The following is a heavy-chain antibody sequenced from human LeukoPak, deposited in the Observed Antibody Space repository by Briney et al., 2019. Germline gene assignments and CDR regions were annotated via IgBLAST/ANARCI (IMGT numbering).Heavy chain of an antibody. V-gene: IGHV4-59*01. CDR3: ARDKRTEWELPGYDAFDI. J-gene: IGHJ3*02. CDR1: GGSISSYY. D-gene: IGHD1-26*01. Sequence: SETLSLTCTVSGGSISSYYWSWIRQPPGKGLEWIGYIYYSGSNNYNPSLKSRVTISVDTSKNQFSLKLSSVTAADTAVYYCARDKRTEWELPGYDAFDIWGQGTMVTVSS. CDR2: IYYSGSN.